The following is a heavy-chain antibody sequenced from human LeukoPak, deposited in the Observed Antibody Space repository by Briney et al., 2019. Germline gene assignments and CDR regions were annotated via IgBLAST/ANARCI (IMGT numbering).Heavy chain of an antibody. D-gene: IGHD3-10*01. J-gene: IGHJ4*02. Sequence: SETLSLTCAAYGGSFSGYYWSWLRQPPGKGLEWIGEINHSGSTNYNPSLKSRVTISVDTSKNQFSLKLSSVTAADTAVYYCAKAGVPPSLFDCWGQGSLVTVSS. V-gene: IGHV4-34*01. CDR1: GGSFSGYY. CDR3: AKAGVPPSLFDC. CDR2: INHSGST.